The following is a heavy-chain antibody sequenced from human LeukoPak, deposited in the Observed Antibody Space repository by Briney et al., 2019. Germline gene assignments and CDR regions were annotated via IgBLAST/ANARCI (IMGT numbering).Heavy chain of an antibody. CDR1: GGSISSYY. D-gene: IGHD6-6*01. J-gene: IGHJ4*02. CDR2: IYYSGST. CDR3: ARVIAARYYFDY. Sequence: SETLSLTCTVSGGSISSYYWSWIRQPPGKGLEWIGYIYYSGSTNYNPSLKSRVTISVDTSKNQFSLKLSSVTAADTAVYYCARVIAARYYFDYWGRGTLVTVSS. V-gene: IGHV4-59*01.